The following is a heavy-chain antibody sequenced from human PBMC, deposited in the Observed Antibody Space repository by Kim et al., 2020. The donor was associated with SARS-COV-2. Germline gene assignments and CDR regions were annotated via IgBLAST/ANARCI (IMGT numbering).Heavy chain of an antibody. J-gene: IGHJ5*02. V-gene: IGHV4-39*07. CDR2: MYYSGST. Sequence: SETLSLTCTVSGGSISSSSYYWGWIRQPPGKGLEWIGSMYYSGSTYYNPSLKSRVTISVDTSKNQLSLKLSSVTAADTAVYYCARDGWGWLQLENWFDPWGQGTLVTVSS. CDR3: ARDGWGWLQLENWFDP. CDR1: GGSISSSSYY. D-gene: IGHD5-12*01.